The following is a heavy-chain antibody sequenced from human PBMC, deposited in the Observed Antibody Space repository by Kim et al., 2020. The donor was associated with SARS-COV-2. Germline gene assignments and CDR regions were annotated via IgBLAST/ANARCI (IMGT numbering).Heavy chain of an antibody. J-gene: IGHJ5*02. CDR1: GFTFSSYG. CDR3: AKDLRHRLLTGTFGASFDH. V-gene: IGHV3-30*18. Sequence: GGSLRLSCAASGFTFSSYGMHWVRQAPGKGLEWVAVISYDGSNKYYADSVKGRFTISRDNSKNTLYLQMNSLRAEDTAVYYCAKDLRHRLLTGTFGASFDHWGQGALVTVS. D-gene: IGHD1-20*01. CDR2: ISYDGSNK.